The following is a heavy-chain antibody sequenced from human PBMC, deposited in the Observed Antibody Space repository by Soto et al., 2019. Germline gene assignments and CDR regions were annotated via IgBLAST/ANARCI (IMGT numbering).Heavy chain of an antibody. J-gene: IGHJ3*02. CDR2: IYYSGST. CDR3: ARAAYSLKYRPGPTGAFDI. V-gene: IGHV4-31*03. Sequence: PLETLSLTCTVSSGSISSGGYYWSWIRQHPGRGLEWIGYIYYSGSTYYNPSLKSRVTISVDTSKNQFSLKLSSVTAADTAVYYCARAAYSLKYRPGPTGAFDIWGQGTMVTVSS. CDR1: SGSISSGGYY. D-gene: IGHD2-15*01.